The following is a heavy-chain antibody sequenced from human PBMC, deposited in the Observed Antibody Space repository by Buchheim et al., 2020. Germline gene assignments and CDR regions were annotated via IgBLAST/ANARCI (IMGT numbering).Heavy chain of an antibody. V-gene: IGHV3-23*01. D-gene: IGHD5/OR15-5a*01. CDR2: ISGSCRST. Sequence: EVQLLESGGGLVQPGGSLRLSCAASGFTFSSYAMSWVRQAPGKGLEWISSISGSCRSTDYADSVKGRFTISRANSQNTLYLQMNSLRAEDTAVYYCAKDLLSTNSYYFDYWGQGTL. J-gene: IGHJ4*02. CDR3: AKDLLSTNSYYFDY. CDR1: GFTFSSYA.